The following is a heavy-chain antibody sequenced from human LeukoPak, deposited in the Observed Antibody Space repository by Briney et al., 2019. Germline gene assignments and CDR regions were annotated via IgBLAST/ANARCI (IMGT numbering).Heavy chain of an antibody. Sequence: ASETLSLTCAVSGGSISSGGYSWSWIRQPPGKGLEWIGYIYYSGGTYYNPSLKSRVTISVDTSKNQFSLKLSSVTAADTAVYYCASRYYYDSSGYYYGPDYWGQGTLVTVSS. V-gene: IGHV4-30-2*01. CDR3: ASRYYYDSSGYYYGPDY. CDR1: GGSISSGGYS. CDR2: IYYSGGT. D-gene: IGHD3-22*01. J-gene: IGHJ4*02.